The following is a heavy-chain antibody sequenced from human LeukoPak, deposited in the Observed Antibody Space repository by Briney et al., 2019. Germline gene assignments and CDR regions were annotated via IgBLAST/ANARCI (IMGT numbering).Heavy chain of an antibody. J-gene: IGHJ6*03. Sequence: GGSLRLSCAASGFTVSSNYMSGVRQAPGKGLEWVSVIYSGGSTYYADSVKGRFTISRDNSKNTLYLQMNSLRAEDTAVYYCARDGRMLMGSFYYYYYMDVRGKGTTVTVSS. D-gene: IGHD3-16*01. CDR3: ARDGRMLMGSFYYYYYMDV. V-gene: IGHV3-53*01. CDR1: GFTVSSNY. CDR2: IYSGGST.